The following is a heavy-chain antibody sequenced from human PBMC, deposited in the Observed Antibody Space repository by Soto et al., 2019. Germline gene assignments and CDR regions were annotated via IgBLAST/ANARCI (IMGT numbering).Heavy chain of an antibody. D-gene: IGHD3-3*01. CDR3: ARGGEYDLRFWFDP. CDR2: IIPIFGTA. Sequence: GXSVKVCCKASGGTFSSYAISWVRQAPGQGLEWMGGIIPIFGTANYAQKFQGRVTITADESTSTAYMELSSLRSEDTAVYYCARGGEYDLRFWFDPWGQGTLVTVSS. CDR1: GGTFSSYA. J-gene: IGHJ5*02. V-gene: IGHV1-69*13.